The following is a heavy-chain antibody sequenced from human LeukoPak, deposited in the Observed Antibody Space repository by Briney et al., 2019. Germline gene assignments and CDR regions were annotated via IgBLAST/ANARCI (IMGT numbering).Heavy chain of an antibody. V-gene: IGHV1-2*04. D-gene: IGHD6-19*01. CDR3: ARDRRGIAVAGRPRWFDP. J-gene: IGHJ5*02. CDR2: INPNSGGT. Sequence: GASVKVSCKASGYTFTGYYMHWVRQAPGRGLEWMGWINPNSGGTNYAQKFQGWVTMTRDTSISTAYMELSRLRSDDTAVYYCARDRRGIAVAGRPRWFDPWGQGTLVTVSS. CDR1: GYTFTGYY.